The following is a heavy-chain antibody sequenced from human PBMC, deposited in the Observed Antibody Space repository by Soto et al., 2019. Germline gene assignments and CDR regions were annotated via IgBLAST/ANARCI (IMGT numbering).Heavy chain of an antibody. D-gene: IGHD6-6*01. CDR3: ARSSIEPRVFMYPFDS. J-gene: IGHJ4*02. V-gene: IGHV4-39*01. CDR1: GDSITSSSHY. CDR2: IYYDGNT. Sequence: PSETLSLTCTVSGDSITSSSHYWGWIRQPPGKGLECIANIYYDGNTYYNPSHKSRVAISLDTSKNQLSLRLNSVTAADMALYYCARSSIEPRVFMYPFDSWGQGTLVTVS.